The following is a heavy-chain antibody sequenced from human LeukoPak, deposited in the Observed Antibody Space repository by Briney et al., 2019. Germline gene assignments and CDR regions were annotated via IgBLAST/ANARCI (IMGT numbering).Heavy chain of an antibody. CDR2: ISAYNGNT. V-gene: IGHV1-18*04. CDR1: GYTFTGYY. J-gene: IGHJ4*02. D-gene: IGHD6-13*01. CDR3: ARGDSSSWPY. Sequence: ASVKVSCKASGYTFTGYYMHWVRQAPGQGLEWMGWISAYNGNTNYAQKLQGRVTMTTDTSTSTAYMELRSLRSDDTAVYYCARGDSSSWPYWGQGTLVTVSS.